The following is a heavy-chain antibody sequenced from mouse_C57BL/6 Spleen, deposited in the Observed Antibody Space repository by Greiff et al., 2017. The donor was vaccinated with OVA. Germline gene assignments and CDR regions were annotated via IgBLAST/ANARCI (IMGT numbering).Heavy chain of an antibody. Sequence: QVQLQQPGAELVKPGASVKLSCKASGYTFTSYWMHWVKQRPGRGLEWIGRIDPYSGGTNYNEKFKSKATLTVDKPSSTAYLQLSSLTSADSAVYYCARVGGYGSSSWYFDVWGTGTTVTVSS. J-gene: IGHJ1*03. D-gene: IGHD1-1*01. CDR1: GYTFTSYW. CDR3: ARVGGYGSSSWYFDV. CDR2: IDPYSGGT. V-gene: IGHV1-72*01.